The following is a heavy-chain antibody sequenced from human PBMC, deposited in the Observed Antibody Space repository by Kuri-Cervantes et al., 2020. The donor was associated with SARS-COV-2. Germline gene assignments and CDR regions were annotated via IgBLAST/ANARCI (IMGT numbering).Heavy chain of an antibody. J-gene: IGHJ3*02. D-gene: IGHD3-22*01. CDR1: SYSIANGYY. CDR2: IFHSGST. V-gene: IGHV4-38-2*02. CDR3: ARDSKDKNPTYYYDSSGYYYLSAFDI. Sequence: SQTLSLTCAVSSYSIANGYYWGWIRQPPGKGLEWIGNIFHSGSTQYNPSLKSRVTISVDTSKNQFSLKLGSVTAADTAVYYCARDSKDKNPTYYYDSSGYYYLSAFDIWGQGTMVTVSS.